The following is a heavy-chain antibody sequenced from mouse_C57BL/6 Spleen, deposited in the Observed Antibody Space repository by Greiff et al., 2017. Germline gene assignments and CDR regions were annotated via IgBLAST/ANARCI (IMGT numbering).Heavy chain of an antibody. CDR1: GFTFSDYG. V-gene: IGHV5-17*01. CDR3: ARPRNNYPSYAMDY. Sequence: EVMLVESGGGLVKPGGSLKLSCAASGFTFSDYGMHWVRQAPEKGLEWVAYISSGSSTTYYADTVKGRFTISRDKAKNTLFLQMTSLRSEDTAMYYCARPRNNYPSYAMDYWGQGTSVTVSS. J-gene: IGHJ4*01. CDR2: ISSGSSTT. D-gene: IGHD1-3*01.